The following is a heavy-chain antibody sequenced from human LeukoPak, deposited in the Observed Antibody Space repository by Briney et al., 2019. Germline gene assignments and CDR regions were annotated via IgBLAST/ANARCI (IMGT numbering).Heavy chain of an antibody. D-gene: IGHD2-15*01. V-gene: IGHV4-59*01. CDR1: GGSISGYY. CDR2: IYYSGST. J-gene: IGHJ5*02. CDR3: AREPRWSGWFDP. Sequence: TSETLSLTCTVSGGSISGYYWSWIRQPPGKGLEWVAYIYYSGSTNYNPSLRSRVTISVDTSKNQFSLRLNSVTAADTAVYCCAREPRWSGWFDPWGQGTLVTVSS.